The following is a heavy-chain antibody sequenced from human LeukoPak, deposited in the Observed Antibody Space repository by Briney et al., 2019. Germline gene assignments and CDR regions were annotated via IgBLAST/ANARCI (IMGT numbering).Heavy chain of an antibody. D-gene: IGHD3-10*01. Sequence: GGSLRLSCAASGFTFSSYAMSWVRQAPGKGLEWVSAISGSGGSTYYADSVKGRFTISRDNSKNTLYLQMNSLRAEDTAVYYCAKEEDGYYGSTPSLFDYWGQGTLVNVSS. V-gene: IGHV3-23*01. J-gene: IGHJ4*02. CDR1: GFTFSSYA. CDR2: ISGSGGST. CDR3: AKEEDGYYGSTPSLFDY.